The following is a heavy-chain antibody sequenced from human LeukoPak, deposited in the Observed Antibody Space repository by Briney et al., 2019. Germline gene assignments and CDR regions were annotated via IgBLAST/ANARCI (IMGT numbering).Heavy chain of an antibody. J-gene: IGHJ5*02. CDR1: GFTVSSNY. D-gene: IGHD3-10*01. CDR3: AKDYYGSGSYPNWFDP. Sequence: GGSLRLSCAASGFTVSSNYVSWVRQAPGKGLEWVSVIYSGGSTYYADSVKGRFTISRDNSKNTLYLQMNSLRAEDTAVYYCAKDYYGSGSYPNWFDPWGQGTLVTVSS. CDR2: IYSGGST. V-gene: IGHV3-53*01.